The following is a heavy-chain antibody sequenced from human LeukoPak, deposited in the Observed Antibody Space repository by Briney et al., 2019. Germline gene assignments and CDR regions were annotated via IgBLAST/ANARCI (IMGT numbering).Heavy chain of an antibody. D-gene: IGHD3-22*01. CDR2: IYYSGST. CDR1: GGSISSSSYY. J-gene: IGHJ1*01. Sequence: SETLSLTCTVSGGSISSSSYYWGWIRQPPVKGLEWIGSIYYSGSTYYNPSLKSRVTISVDTSKNQFSLKLSSVTAADTAVYYCARHKYYYDSSGYYPLYFQHWGQGTLVTVSS. CDR3: ARHKYYYDSSGYYPLYFQH. V-gene: IGHV4-39*01.